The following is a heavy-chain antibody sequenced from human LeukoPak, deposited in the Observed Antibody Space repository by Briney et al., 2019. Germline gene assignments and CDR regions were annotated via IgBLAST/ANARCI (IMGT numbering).Heavy chain of an antibody. D-gene: IGHD6-19*01. J-gene: IGHJ6*03. Sequence: SVNVSCQACGGTFSSYAISWVRQAPGKGLAWMGGINPCLCTANYAQKFKGRVTITADKSTSTDYMELSSLRSEDTAVYYCARDSIAVAGRKYYYYMDVWGKGTTVTVSS. CDR2: INPCLCTA. V-gene: IGHV1-69*06. CDR3: ARDSIAVAGRKYYYYMDV. CDR1: GGTFSSYA.